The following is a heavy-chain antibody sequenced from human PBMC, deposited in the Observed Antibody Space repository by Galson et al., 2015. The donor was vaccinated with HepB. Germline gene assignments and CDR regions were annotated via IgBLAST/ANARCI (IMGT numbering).Heavy chain of an antibody. CDR1: GFTFSSYG. D-gene: IGHD1-26*01. V-gene: IGHV3-33*01. CDR2: IWYDGSNK. J-gene: IGHJ4*02. CDR3: ARDQVGATGLDY. Sequence: SLRLSCAASGFTFSSYGMHWVRQAPGKGLEWVAVIWYDGSNKYYADSVKGRFTISRDNSKNTLYLQMNSLRAEDTAVYYCARDQVGATGLDYWGQGTLVTVSS.